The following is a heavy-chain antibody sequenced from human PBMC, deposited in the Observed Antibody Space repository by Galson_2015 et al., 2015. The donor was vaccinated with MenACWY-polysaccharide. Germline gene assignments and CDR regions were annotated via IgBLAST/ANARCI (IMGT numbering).Heavy chain of an antibody. CDR3: ARGQKTLGP. CDR1: GFTFKNYW. J-gene: IGHJ5*02. Sequence: SLRLSCAVSGFTFKNYWMSWVRQAPGKGLEWVANIKKDGSEKYCVDSVKGRFTISRDNGRSSLYLQMNGLRAEDTAVYYCARGQKTLGPWGQGTLVTVSS. CDR2: IKKDGSEK. V-gene: IGHV3-7*04.